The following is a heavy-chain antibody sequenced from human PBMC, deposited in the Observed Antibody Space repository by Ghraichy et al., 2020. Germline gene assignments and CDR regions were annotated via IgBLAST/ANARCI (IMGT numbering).Heavy chain of an antibody. CDR2: ISPSGGGT. J-gene: IGHJ6*02. Sequence: ASVKVSCKASGYTFTTYYIHWVRQAPGQGLEWMGIISPSGGGTSHAQKLQGRVTMTRDTSTSTVYMELSSLRSEDTAVYYCARDQATVTTYYYYVMDVWGQGTTVTVSS. V-gene: IGHV1-46*01. D-gene: IGHD4-17*01. CDR3: ARDQATVTTYYYYVMDV. CDR1: GYTFTTYY.